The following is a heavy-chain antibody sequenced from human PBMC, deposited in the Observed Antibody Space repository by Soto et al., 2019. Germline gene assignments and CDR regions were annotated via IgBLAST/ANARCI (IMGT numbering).Heavy chain of an antibody. V-gene: IGHV4-59*02. J-gene: IGHJ4*02. CDR3: ATYLHTGRYYVGFDY. CDR2: TCYNGDT. CDR1: GGFDIGGR. Sequence: PSCSVWMSGAEGGGFDIGGRRISIQQPPGKGLEWIGFTCYNGDTHYNASLKGRVTISVDTSKKQFSLRLSSVTAADTAFYYCATYLHTGRYYVGFDYWGQVTLVTVSS. D-gene: IGHD1-26*01.